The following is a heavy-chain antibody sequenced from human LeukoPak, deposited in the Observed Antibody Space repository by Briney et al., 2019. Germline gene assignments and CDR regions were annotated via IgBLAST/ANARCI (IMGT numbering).Heavy chain of an antibody. J-gene: IGHJ4*02. Sequence: SETLSLTCAVSGVSISSGGYSWSWIRQPPGKGLEWIGYIYHSGSTYYNPSLKSRVTISVDRSKNQFSLKLSSVTAADTAVYYCARGRGTSWGQGTLVTVSS. CDR2: IYHSGST. CDR3: ARGRGTS. V-gene: IGHV4-30-2*01. CDR1: GVSISSGGYS. D-gene: IGHD2-15*01.